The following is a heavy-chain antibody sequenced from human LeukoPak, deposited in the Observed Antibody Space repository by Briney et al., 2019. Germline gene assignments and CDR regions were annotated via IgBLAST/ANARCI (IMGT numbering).Heavy chain of an antibody. Sequence: GGSLRLSCAASGFTFSSYSMNWVRQAPGKGLEWVSYISSSSSTIYYADSVKGRFTISRDSAKNSLYLQMNSLRAEDTAVYYCARKVLSGYDWAVPGYYYMDVWGKGTTVTVSS. D-gene: IGHD5-12*01. CDR2: ISSSSSTI. J-gene: IGHJ6*03. V-gene: IGHV3-48*01. CDR3: ARKVLSGYDWAVPGYYYMDV. CDR1: GFTFSSYS.